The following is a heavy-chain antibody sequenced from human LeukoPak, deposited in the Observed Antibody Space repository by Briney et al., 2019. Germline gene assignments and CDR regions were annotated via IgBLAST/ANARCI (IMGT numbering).Heavy chain of an antibody. Sequence: PGGSLRLSCAASGFTFSSYWMHWVRQGPGKGLVWVSRINSDGSSTTYADSVKGRFTISRDNAKNTLYLQMNSLRAEDTAAYYCARGSYGYDYWGQGTLVTVSS. CDR2: INSDGSST. J-gene: IGHJ4*02. D-gene: IGHD5-18*01. V-gene: IGHV3-74*01. CDR1: GFTFSSYW. CDR3: ARGSYGYDY.